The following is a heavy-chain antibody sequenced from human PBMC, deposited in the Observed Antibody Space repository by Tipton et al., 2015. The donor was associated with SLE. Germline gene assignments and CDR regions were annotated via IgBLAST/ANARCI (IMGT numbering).Heavy chain of an antibody. J-gene: IGHJ4*02. CDR2: IYYSGST. CDR3: ARHAGDYAYFDS. CDR1: GVSIDYYY. Sequence: LRLSCTVSGVSIDYYYWSWIRQPPGKGLEWIGHIYYSGSTNYNPSLKSRVTVLVDTSQNQLSLKLTSVTAADTAVYYCARHAGDYAYFDSWGQGILVTVSS. V-gene: IGHV4-59*01. D-gene: IGHD4-17*01.